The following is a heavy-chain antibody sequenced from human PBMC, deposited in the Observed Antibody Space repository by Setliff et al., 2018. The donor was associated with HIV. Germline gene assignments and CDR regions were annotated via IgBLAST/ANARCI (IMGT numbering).Heavy chain of an antibody. D-gene: IGHD2-21*02. Sequence: SETLSLTCTVSSGSISTYYWTWIRQPPGKGLEYIGYIYYTGSTDYNPSLNGRVTISIDMSKSQFSLKLNSVTAADTAVYYCARHDCGGDCSINWFDPWGQGTLVTVSS. V-gene: IGHV4-59*01. J-gene: IGHJ5*02. CDR1: SGSISTYY. CDR2: IYYTGST. CDR3: ARHDCGGDCSINWFDP.